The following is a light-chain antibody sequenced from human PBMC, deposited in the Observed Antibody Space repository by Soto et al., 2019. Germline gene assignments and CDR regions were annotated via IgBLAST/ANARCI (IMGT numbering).Light chain of an antibody. J-gene: IGKJ2*01. Sequence: EIVLTQSPGTRSLSPGERATLSCRASQSVSSSYLAWYQQTPGQAPRLLIYATSSMATGIPDRFSGSGSGTDFTLTISRLEPEDFGVYYCRQHGRLPPSYTFRRGTKHEI. CDR2: ATS. CDR1: QSVSSSY. CDR3: RQHGRLPPSYT. V-gene: IGKV3-20*01.